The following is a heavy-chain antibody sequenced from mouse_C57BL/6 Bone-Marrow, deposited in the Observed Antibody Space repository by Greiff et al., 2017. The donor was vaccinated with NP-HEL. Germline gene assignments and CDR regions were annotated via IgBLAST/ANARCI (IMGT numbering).Heavy chain of an antibody. Sequence: EVQLQQSGPELVKPGASVKISCKASGYSFTGYYMNWVKQSPEKSLEWIGEINPSTGGTTYNQKFKAKATLTVDKSSSTAYMQLKSLTSEDSAVYYCARNYYGSRGAYWGQGTLVTVSA. J-gene: IGHJ3*01. CDR1: GYSFTGYY. D-gene: IGHD1-1*01. V-gene: IGHV1-42*01. CDR3: ARNYYGSRGAY. CDR2: INPSTGGT.